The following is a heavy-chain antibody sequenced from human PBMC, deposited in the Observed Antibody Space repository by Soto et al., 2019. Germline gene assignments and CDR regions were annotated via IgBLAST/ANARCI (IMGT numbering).Heavy chain of an antibody. V-gene: IGHV3-9*01. CDR3: AKGGAGGMDV. J-gene: IGHJ6*02. D-gene: IGHD1-26*01. CDR1: GFTFDDYA. Sequence: EVPLVESGGGLVQPGRSLRLSCAASGFTFDDYAMHWVRQAPGKGLEWVSGISWNSGSIGYADSVKGRFTISRDNAKNSLYLQMNSLRAEDTALYYCAKGGAGGMDVWGQGTTVTVSS. CDR2: ISWNSGSI.